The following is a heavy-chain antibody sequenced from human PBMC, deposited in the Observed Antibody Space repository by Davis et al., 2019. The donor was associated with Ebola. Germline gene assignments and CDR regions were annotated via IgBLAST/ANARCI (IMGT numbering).Heavy chain of an antibody. Sequence: SVKVSCKASGGTFSSYAISWVRQAPGQGLEWMGGIIPIFGTANYAQKFQGRVTITADKSTSTAYMELSSLRSEDTAVYYCARGPPDIVVAPAATYFDYWGQGTLVTVSS. J-gene: IGHJ4*02. V-gene: IGHV1-69*06. D-gene: IGHD2-2*01. CDR2: IIPIFGTA. CDR3: ARGPPDIVVAPAATYFDY. CDR1: GGTFSSYA.